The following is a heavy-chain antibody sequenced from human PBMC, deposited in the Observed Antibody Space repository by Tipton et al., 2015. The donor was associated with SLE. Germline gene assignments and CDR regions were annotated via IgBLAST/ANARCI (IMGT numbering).Heavy chain of an antibody. J-gene: IGHJ6*02. CDR1: GFTFSSYS. CDR2: INSDGSST. D-gene: IGHD4-11*01. CDR3: ARESNGGPRSYGMDV. V-gene: IGHV3-74*01. Sequence: SLRLSCAASGFTFSSYSMNWVRQAPGKGLEWVSRINSDGSSTSYADSVKGRFTISRDNAKNTLYLQMNSLRAEDTAVYYCARESNGGPRSYGMDVWGQGTTVTVSS.